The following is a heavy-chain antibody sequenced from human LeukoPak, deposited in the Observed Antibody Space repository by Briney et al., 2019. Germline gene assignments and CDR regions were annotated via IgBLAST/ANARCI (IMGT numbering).Heavy chain of an antibody. CDR1: GYTFTGYY. Sequence: ASVKVSCKASGYTFTGYYMHWLRQAPGQGLEWMGRINPNSGDTKFAQKFQGRVTMSRDTSLSTAYMELSRLTPDDTAVYFCATHINWNYAGILDYWGQGALVTVSS. D-gene: IGHD1-7*01. V-gene: IGHV1-2*06. CDR3: ATHINWNYAGILDY. CDR2: INPNSGDT. J-gene: IGHJ4*02.